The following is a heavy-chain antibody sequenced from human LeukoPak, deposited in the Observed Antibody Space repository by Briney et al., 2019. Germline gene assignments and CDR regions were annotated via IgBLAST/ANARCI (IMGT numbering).Heavy chain of an antibody. CDR2: ISYSGST. Sequence: SETLSLTCTVSGGSISNYYWDWVRQSPGKGLEWIGYISYSGSTNYNPSLKSRVTISVDTSKNQFSLKLSSVTAADTAVYYCARHDRIRYFDTDYWGQGTLVTVSS. CDR3: ARHDRIRYFDTDY. V-gene: IGHV4-59*01. J-gene: IGHJ4*02. CDR1: GGSISNYY. D-gene: IGHD3-9*01.